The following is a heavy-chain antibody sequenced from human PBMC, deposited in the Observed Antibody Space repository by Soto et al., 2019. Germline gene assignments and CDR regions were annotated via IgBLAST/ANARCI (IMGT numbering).Heavy chain of an antibody. Sequence: QITLKESGPTLVKPTQTLTLTCTFSGFSISTSGVGVGWIRQPPGKALEWLALIYWDDDKRYSRSLKSRLTITKDTSKNQVVLTMTNMDLVETATYYCVHRLGSNNCFDYWGQGTLVTVSS. CDR1: GFSISTSGVG. V-gene: IGHV2-5*02. J-gene: IGHJ4*02. CDR3: VHRLGSNNCFDY. D-gene: IGHD1-1*01. CDR2: IYWDDDK.